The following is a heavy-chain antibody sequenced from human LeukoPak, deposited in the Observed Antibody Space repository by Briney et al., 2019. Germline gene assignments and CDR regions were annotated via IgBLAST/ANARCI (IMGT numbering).Heavy chain of an antibody. J-gene: IGHJ5*02. Sequence: PGGSLRLSCAASGFTFSSYAMSWVRQAPGKGLEWVSAITGSGGSTYYADSVKGRFTISRDNSKNTLYLQMNRLRAEDTAVYYCARESFRGTHSWFDPWGQGTLVTVSS. V-gene: IGHV3-23*01. CDR3: ARESFRGTHSWFDP. D-gene: IGHD3-10*01. CDR2: ITGSGGST. CDR1: GFTFSSYA.